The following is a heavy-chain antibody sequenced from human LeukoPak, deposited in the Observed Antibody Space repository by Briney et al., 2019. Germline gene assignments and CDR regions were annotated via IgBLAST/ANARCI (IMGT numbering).Heavy chain of an antibody. CDR2: IGGLGSST. V-gene: IGHV3-23*01. J-gene: IGHJ4*02. CDR1: GFTFSSHA. CDR3: AGDPGVVAFHYFDF. D-gene: IGHD3-3*01. Sequence: GGSLRLSCAASGFTFSSHAMAWVRQAPGKGLEWVSAIGGLGSSTYYGDSVKGRFTISRDNSKNTVYLQMDSLRVEDTAVYYCAGDPGVVAFHYFDFWGQGTLITVST.